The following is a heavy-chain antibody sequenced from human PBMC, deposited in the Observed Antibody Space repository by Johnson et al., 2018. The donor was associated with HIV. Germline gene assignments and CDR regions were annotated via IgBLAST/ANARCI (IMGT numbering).Heavy chain of an antibody. CDR1: GFTFSSYS. CDR2: ISSSSGTI. V-gene: IGHV3-48*01. Sequence: MLLVESGGGVVQPGGSMRLSCAASGFTFSSYSMTWVRQAPGKGLEWVSYISSSSGTIYYADSVKGRFTISRDNAKMSLYLQMNSLRTEDTAVYYCARVRGGTGHGAFDIWGQGTMVTVSS. CDR3: ARVRGGTGHGAFDI. J-gene: IGHJ3*02.